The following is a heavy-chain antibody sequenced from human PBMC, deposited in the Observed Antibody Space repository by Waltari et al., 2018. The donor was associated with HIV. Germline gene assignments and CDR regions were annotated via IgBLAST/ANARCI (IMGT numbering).Heavy chain of an antibody. J-gene: IGHJ3*02. Sequence: EVQLVESGGGLVQPGGSLRLSCAASGFTFSSYSMTWVRQAPGKGLEWVSYISSSSSTIYYADSVKGRFTISRDNAKNSLYLQMNSLRAEDTAVYYCARDFGEMATINFRDAFDIWGQGTMVTVSS. V-gene: IGHV3-48*01. CDR2: ISSSSSTI. CDR3: ARDFGEMATINFRDAFDI. D-gene: IGHD5-12*01. CDR1: GFTFSSYS.